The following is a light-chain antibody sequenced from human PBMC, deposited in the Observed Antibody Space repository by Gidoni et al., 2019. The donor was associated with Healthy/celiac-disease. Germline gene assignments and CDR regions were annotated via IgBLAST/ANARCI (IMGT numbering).Light chain of an antibody. J-gene: IGLJ2*01. CDR2: SNN. Sequence: SVLTQTRAASGTPGQRVTISWSGSSSNIGSNTVNWYQQLPVTAPKLLIYSNNQRPSGVPDRFSGSKSGTSASLAISGLQSEDEADYYCAAWDDSLNGVVFGGGTKLTVL. CDR3: AAWDDSLNGVV. V-gene: IGLV1-44*01. CDR1: SSNIGSNT.